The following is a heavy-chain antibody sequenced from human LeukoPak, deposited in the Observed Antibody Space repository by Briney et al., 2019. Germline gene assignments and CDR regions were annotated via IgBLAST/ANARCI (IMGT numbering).Heavy chain of an antibody. D-gene: IGHD3-16*02. V-gene: IGHV3-15*01. J-gene: IGHJ4*02. Sequence: GGCLRLSCAASGFTFSNAWMSWVRQAPGKGLEWVGRIKRKTDGGTTDYAGAVKGRFTISRDDSKNTLYLQMNSLKTEDTAVYYCTTFIPLSSNFDYWGQGTLVTVSS. CDR3: TTFIPLSSNFDY. CDR1: GFTFSNAW. CDR2: IKRKTDGGTT.